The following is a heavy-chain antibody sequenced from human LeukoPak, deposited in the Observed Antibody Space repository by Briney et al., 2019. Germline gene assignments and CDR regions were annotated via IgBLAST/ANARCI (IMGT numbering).Heavy chain of an antibody. CDR3: ARGGSGWYLLDWFDP. CDR1: GYTVTGYY. Sequence: GASVKVSCKASGYTVTGYYMHWLRQAPGQGVEWMGWINPNSGGTNFADKFQGRVTMTSDTSISTVYMELSSLRSEDTAVYYCARGGSGWYLLDWFDPWGQGTLVTVSS. D-gene: IGHD6-19*01. CDR2: INPNSGGT. J-gene: IGHJ5*02. V-gene: IGHV1-2*02.